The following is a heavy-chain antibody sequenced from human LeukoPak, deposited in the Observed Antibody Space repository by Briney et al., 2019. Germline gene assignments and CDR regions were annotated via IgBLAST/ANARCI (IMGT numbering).Heavy chain of an antibody. CDR3: AKTRGYSYGYGEFDY. V-gene: IGHV3-23*01. J-gene: IGHJ4*02. CDR2: ISGSGGST. CDR1: GFTFSTYA. Sequence: PGGSLRLSCTASGFTFSTYAMHWVRQAPGKGLEWVSAISGSGGSTYYADSVKGRFTISRDNSKNTLYLQMNSLRAEDTAVYYCAKTRGYSYGYGEFDYWGQGTLVTVSS. D-gene: IGHD5-18*01.